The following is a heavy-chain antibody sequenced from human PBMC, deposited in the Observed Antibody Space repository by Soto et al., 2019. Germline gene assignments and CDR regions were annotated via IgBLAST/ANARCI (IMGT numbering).Heavy chain of an antibody. CDR2: IWYDGSNK. D-gene: IGHD2-8*01. CDR1: VCTFSSYG. CDR3: ARTTSDIVLMVYAAGYYGTEV. V-gene: IGHV3-33*01. J-gene: IGHJ6*01. Sequence: VGSLRLSCASSVCTFSSYGMHCVRHSPGKWLEWVAVIWYDGSNKYYADSVKGRFTISRDNSKNTLYLQMNSLRAEDTAVYYCARTTSDIVLMVYAAGYYGTEVWGQGPTVIVS.